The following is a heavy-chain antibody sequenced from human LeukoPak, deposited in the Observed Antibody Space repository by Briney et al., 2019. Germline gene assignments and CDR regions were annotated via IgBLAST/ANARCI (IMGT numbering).Heavy chain of an antibody. CDR2: VGISSGNT. D-gene: IGHD1-1*01. CDR1: GFTFSDYS. J-gene: IGHJ4*02. CDR3: ARDHNYAFDN. V-gene: IGHV3-48*04. Sequence: GGSLRLSCAASGFTFSDYSMNWVRQAPGKGLEWISYVGISSGNTKYADSVRGRFTISGDSARNSLYLQMSSLRVEDTAVYYCARDHNYAFDNWGQGTLVTVSS.